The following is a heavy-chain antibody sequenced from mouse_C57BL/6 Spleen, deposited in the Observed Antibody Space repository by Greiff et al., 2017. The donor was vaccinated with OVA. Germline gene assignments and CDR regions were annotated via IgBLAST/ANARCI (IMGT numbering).Heavy chain of an antibody. V-gene: IGHV1-82*01. J-gene: IGHJ3*01. D-gene: IGHD2-1*01. CDR3: AREYGNYEAWFAY. CDR2: IYPGDGDT. CDR1: GYAFSSSW. Sequence: VQLQQSGPELVKPGASVKISCKASGYAFSSSWMNWVKQRPGKGLEWIGRIYPGDGDTNYNGKFKGKATLTADKSSSTAYMQLSSLTSEDSAVYFCAREYGNYEAWFAYWGQGTLVTVSA.